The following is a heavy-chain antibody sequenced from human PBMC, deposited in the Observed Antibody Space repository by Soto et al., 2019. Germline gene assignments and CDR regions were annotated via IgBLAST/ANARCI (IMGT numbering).Heavy chain of an antibody. Sequence: SVKVSCKASGCTFTSYGISWVRQAPGQGLEWMGGIIPIFGTANYAQKFQGRVTITADESTSTAYMELSSLRSEDTAVYYCATWAHGDPPPIYYYYGMDVWGQGTTVTVSS. J-gene: IGHJ6*02. CDR3: ATWAHGDPPPIYYYYGMDV. CDR1: GCTFTSYG. CDR2: IIPIFGTA. D-gene: IGHD4-17*01. V-gene: IGHV1-69*13.